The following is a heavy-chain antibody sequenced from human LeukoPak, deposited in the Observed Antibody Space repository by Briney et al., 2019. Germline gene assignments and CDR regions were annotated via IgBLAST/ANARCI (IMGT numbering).Heavy chain of an antibody. D-gene: IGHD3-9*01. CDR3: AREKILTGQGDSFDI. CDR1: GSTFSSYD. CDR2: MNPNSGNT. J-gene: IGHJ3*02. V-gene: IGHV1-8*01. Sequence: ASVKVSCKASGSTFSSYDMNWVRQATGQGLEWMGWMNPNSGNTGYAQKFQGRVTMTRGSSRSTAYMELSSLRSEDTAVYYCAREKILTGQGDSFDIWGQGTMVTVSS.